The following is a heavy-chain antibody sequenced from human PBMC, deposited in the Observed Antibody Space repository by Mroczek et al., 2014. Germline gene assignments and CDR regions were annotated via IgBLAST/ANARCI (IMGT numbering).Heavy chain of an antibody. CDR2: IWYDGSNK. CDR3: ARGSXLIWTPKQFRP. D-gene: IGHD3/OR15-3a*01. Sequence: QVQLVESGGGVVQPGRSLRLSCAASGFTFSSYGMHWVRQAPGKGLEWVAVIWYDGSNKYYADSVKGRFTISRDNSKNTLYLQMNSLRAEDTAVYYCARGSXLIWTPKQFRPWGQGTLVHRLL. J-gene: IGHJ5*02. V-gene: IGHV3-33*01. CDR1: GFTFSSYG.